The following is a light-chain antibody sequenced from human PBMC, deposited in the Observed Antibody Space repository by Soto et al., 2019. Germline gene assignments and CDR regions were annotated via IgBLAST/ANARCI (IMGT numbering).Light chain of an antibody. Sequence: DIQMTQSPSTLSASVGDRVTITCRASQSISSWLAWYQQKPGKAPKLLIYDASSLESGVPSRFSGSGSGTEFTLTISSLQTDDFATYYCQQYKSYPYTFGQGTKLEIK. CDR3: QQYKSYPYT. CDR2: DAS. J-gene: IGKJ2*01. V-gene: IGKV1-5*01. CDR1: QSISSW.